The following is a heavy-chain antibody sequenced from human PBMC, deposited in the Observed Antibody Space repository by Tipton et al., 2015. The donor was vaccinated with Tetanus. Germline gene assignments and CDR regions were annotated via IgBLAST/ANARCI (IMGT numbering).Heavy chain of an antibody. CDR3: ARGRLTYYYDSGSRGWFEF. Sequence: LSLTCAVNGGAFSGYYWTWIRQFPGKGLEWIGEINHSGTSNHNPSLKNRVTTSVDTSKNHFFLQLSSVTAADTAVYYCARGRLTYYYDSGSRGWFEFWGQGTPVIVSS. J-gene: IGHJ5*01. D-gene: IGHD3-10*01. CDR1: GGAFSGYY. CDR2: INHSGTS. V-gene: IGHV4-34*01.